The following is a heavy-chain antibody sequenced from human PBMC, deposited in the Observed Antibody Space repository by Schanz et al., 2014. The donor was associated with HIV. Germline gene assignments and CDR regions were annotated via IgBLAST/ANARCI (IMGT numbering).Heavy chain of an antibody. V-gene: IGHV3-30*03. J-gene: IGHJ2*01. CDR2: ISHDGSKK. D-gene: IGHD3-3*01. CDR3: STSGYYPPDL. Sequence: VQLVESGGGLVKPGGSLRLSCEGSGFTFGSYGMHWVRQAPGKGLEWLAAISHDGSKKVYIDSVKGRFTISRDNSKNTLFLQVNSLRAEDTAVYYCSTSGYYPPDLWGRGTLVTVSS. CDR1: GFTFGSYG.